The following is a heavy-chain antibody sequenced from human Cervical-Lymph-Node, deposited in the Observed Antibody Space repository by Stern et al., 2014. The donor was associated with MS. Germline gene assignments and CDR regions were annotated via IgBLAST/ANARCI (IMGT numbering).Heavy chain of an antibody. V-gene: IGHV3-23*04. Sequence: EVQLVESGGGLVQPGGSLRLSCGASGFTFSSHALSWVRQAPGKGLEWVSEISTRGDRTDYAVSVKGRFTISRDNSKKTLYLQMNSLRAEDTAVDYCANAGRTNISYWGQGTLVIVSS. J-gene: IGHJ4*02. CDR3: ANAGRTNISY. CDR2: ISTRGDRT. D-gene: IGHD3-10*01. CDR1: GFTFSSHA.